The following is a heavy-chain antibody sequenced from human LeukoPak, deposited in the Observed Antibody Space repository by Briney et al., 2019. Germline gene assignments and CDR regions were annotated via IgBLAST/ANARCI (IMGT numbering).Heavy chain of an antibody. J-gene: IGHJ4*02. D-gene: IGHD3-10*01. Sequence: ASVKVSCKASGYTFTGYYMHWVRQAPGQGLEWMGRINPNSGGPNYAQKFQGRVTMTRDTSISTAYMELSRLRSDDTAVYYCARGDTTSGSGFDYWGQGTLVTVSS. CDR1: GYTFTGYY. CDR2: INPNSGGP. CDR3: ARGDTTSGSGFDY. V-gene: IGHV1-2*06.